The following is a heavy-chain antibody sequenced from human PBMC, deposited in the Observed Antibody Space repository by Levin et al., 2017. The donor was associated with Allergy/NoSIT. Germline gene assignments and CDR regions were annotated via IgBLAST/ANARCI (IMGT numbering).Heavy chain of an antibody. Sequence: VASVKVSCAASGFTFSHYSINWVRQAPGKGLEWVAYIVSSGVTLFYADSVKGRFTISRDNAKNSVYLQMNSLRAEDTAVYYCARGFGRIEVPGSGPVAGAFDIWGQGTLLTVSS. D-gene: IGHD3-10*01. J-gene: IGHJ3*02. CDR2: IVSSGVTL. CDR1: GFTFSHYS. CDR3: ARGFGRIEVPGSGPVAGAFDI. V-gene: IGHV3-48*04.